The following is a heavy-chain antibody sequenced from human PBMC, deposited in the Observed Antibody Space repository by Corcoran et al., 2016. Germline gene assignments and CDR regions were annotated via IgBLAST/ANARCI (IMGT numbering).Heavy chain of an antibody. CDR2: IYPGDSDT. V-gene: IGHV5-51*01. CDR1: GYSFTSYW. J-gene: IGHJ4*02. D-gene: IGHD1-26*01. Sequence: EVHLVQSGAEVKKPGESLKISCKGSGYSFTSYWIGWVRQVPGKGLDRVGIIYPGDSDTRYSPSFQGQVTISADKSISPAYLQWSSLKASDTAMDDCARRGGVGATTGSFGYWGQGTLVTVSS. CDR3: ARRGGVGATTGSFGY.